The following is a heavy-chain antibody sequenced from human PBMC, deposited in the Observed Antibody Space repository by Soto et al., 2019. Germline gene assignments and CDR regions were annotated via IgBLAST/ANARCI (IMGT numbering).Heavy chain of an antibody. J-gene: IGHJ6*02. Sequence: EVQLLESGGGLVQPGGSLRLSCAASGFTFSSYAMSWVRQAPGKGLEWVSAISGSGGSTYYADSVKGRFTISRDNSKNTLYLQMNSLRDEETAVYYCAKDRGYLNYCYYYGMDVWGQGTTVTVSS. V-gene: IGHV3-23*01. D-gene: IGHD1-26*01. CDR3: AKDRGYLNYCYYYGMDV. CDR1: GFTFSSYA. CDR2: ISGSGGST.